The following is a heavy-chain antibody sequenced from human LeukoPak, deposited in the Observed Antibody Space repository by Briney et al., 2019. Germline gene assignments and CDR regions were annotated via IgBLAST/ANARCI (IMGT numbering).Heavy chain of an antibody. CDR1: VGTFSSYY. J-gene: IGHJ4*02. Sequence: SVNVSYKVCVGTFSSYYIRWVRQPPGRGREGMGGFIPSFGTANYAQKFQSRVTITADASTNTAYMELSSLRSEDTAVYYCARERGIVATIRYLDYWGQGTLVTVSS. CDR3: ARERGIVATIRYLDY. CDR2: FIPSFGTA. D-gene: IGHD5-12*01. V-gene: IGHV1-69*13.